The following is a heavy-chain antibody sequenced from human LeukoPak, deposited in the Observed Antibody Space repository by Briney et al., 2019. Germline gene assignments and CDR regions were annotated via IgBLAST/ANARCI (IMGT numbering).Heavy chain of an antibody. V-gene: IGHV3-23*01. CDR2: ISGSGGST. CDR1: GFTVSSNY. D-gene: IGHD3-10*01. CDR3: AKETYYYGSGTKNFDY. J-gene: IGHJ4*02. Sequence: GGSLRLSCAASGFTVSSNYMSWVRQAPGKGLEWVSAISGSGGSTYYADSVKGRFTISRDKSKNTLYLQMNSLRAEDTAVYYCAKETYYYGSGTKNFDYWGQGTLVTVSS.